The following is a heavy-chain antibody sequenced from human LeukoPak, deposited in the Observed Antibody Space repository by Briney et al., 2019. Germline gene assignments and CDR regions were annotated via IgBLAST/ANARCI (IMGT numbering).Heavy chain of an antibody. J-gene: IGHJ4*02. Sequence: GESLKISCKGSGYSFFSYWIAWVRQMPGKGLEWMRIISPGGSDTRYSPSFQGQVTISADKSISTAYLQWSSLKASDTAIYYCARRSDSSGYYRAFDYWGQGTLVTVSS. V-gene: IGHV5-51*01. D-gene: IGHD3-22*01. CDR3: ARRSDSSGYYRAFDY. CDR1: GYSFFSYW. CDR2: ISPGGSDT.